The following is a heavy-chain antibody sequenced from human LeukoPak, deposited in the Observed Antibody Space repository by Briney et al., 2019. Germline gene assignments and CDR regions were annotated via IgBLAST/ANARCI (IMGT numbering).Heavy chain of an antibody. V-gene: IGHV1-18*01. D-gene: IGHD3-22*01. CDR1: GYTFTSYG. Sequence: ASVKVSFKASGYTFTSYGISWVRQAPGQGGEWMGWISAYNGNTNYAQKLQGRVTMTTDTSTSTAYMELRSLRSDDTAVYYCAREGHYYDSSGLFDYWGQGTLVTVSS. J-gene: IGHJ4*02. CDR2: ISAYNGNT. CDR3: AREGHYYDSSGLFDY.